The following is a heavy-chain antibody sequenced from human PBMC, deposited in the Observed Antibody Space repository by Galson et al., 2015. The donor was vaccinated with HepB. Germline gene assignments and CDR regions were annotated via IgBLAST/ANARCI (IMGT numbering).Heavy chain of an antibody. D-gene: IGHD1-14*01. J-gene: IGHJ4*02. CDR1: GGSFSGYY. CDR2: INHSGST. Sequence: LSLTCAVYGGSFSGYYWSWIRQPPGKGLEWIGEINHSGSTNYNPSLKSRVTISVDTSKNQFSLKLSSVTAADTAVYYCARVSVELRNLGYWGQGTLVTVSS. CDR3: ARVSVELRNLGY. V-gene: IGHV4-34*01.